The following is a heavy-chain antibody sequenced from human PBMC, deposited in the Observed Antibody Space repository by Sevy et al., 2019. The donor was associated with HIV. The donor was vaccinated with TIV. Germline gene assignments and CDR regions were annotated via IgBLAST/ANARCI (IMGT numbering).Heavy chain of an antibody. Sequence: EGSRRLSCVGSGFTFRNFGVHWLRQAPGKGLEWLSVVSYDGSSKYYVDSVKGRFIVSRDNSKNTLYLQMNSLRTEDTAVYYCARGGSGDYYYYGVDVWGQGTTVTVSS. V-gene: IGHV3-30*03. CDR1: GFTFRNFG. D-gene: IGHD3-10*01. CDR2: VSYDGSSK. J-gene: IGHJ6*02. CDR3: ARGGSGDYYYYGVDV.